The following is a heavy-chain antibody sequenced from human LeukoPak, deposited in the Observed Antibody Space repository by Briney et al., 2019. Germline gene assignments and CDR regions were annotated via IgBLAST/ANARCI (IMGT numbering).Heavy chain of an antibody. CDR2: IYHSGST. Sequence: PSETLSLTCAVSGGSISSSNWWSWVRQPPGKGLEWIGEIYHSGSTYYNPSLKSRVTISVDTSKNQFSLKLSSVTAADTAVYYCARDQNSGTKAFDIWGQGTMVTVSS. V-gene: IGHV4-4*02. CDR3: ARDQNSGTKAFDI. D-gene: IGHD1-7*01. CDR1: GGSISSSNW. J-gene: IGHJ3*02.